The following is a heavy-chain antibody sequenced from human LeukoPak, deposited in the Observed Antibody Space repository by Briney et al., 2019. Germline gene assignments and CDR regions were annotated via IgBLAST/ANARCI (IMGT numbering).Heavy chain of an antibody. V-gene: IGHV4-59*08. Sequence: SETLSLTCTGSGGSISSYYWSWIRQPPGKGLEWIGYIYYSGSTNYNPSLKSRVTISVDTSKNQFSLKLSSVTAADTAVYYCAGGNWGSYRFDYWGQGTLVTVSS. D-gene: IGHD3-16*02. CDR3: AGGNWGSYRFDY. CDR1: GGSISSYY. CDR2: IYYSGST. J-gene: IGHJ4*02.